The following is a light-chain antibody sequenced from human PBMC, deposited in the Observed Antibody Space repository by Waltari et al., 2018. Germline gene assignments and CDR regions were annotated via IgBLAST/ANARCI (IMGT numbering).Light chain of an antibody. Sequence: IQMTQSPSSVSASVGDSVTVTCRASQGINSWLAWYQQKPGSAPKLLIYGASTRAAGISARFSGSESGTEFTLTINSLQSEDFAVYFCQQYYNWPLTFGPGTKVDIK. CDR1: QGINSW. V-gene: IGKV1-8*01. CDR3: QQYYNWPLT. J-gene: IGKJ3*01. CDR2: GAS.